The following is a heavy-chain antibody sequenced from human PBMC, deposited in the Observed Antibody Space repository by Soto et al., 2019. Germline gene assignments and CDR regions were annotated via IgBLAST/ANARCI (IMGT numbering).Heavy chain of an antibody. Sequence: GSLRLSCAASGFTFSSYSMNWVRQAPGKGLEWVSYISSSSSTIYYADSVKGRFTISRDNAKNSLYLQMNSLRDEDTAVYYCARGGGIVVVPAARTYLSGMDVWGQGTTVTVSS. CDR2: ISSSSSTI. CDR1: GFTFSSYS. D-gene: IGHD2-2*01. V-gene: IGHV3-48*02. CDR3: ARGGGIVVVPAARTYLSGMDV. J-gene: IGHJ6*02.